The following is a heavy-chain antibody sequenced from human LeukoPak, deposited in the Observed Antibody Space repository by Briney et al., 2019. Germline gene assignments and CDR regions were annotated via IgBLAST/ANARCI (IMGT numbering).Heavy chain of an antibody. V-gene: IGHV1-24*01. CDR1: GDTLTEVS. D-gene: IGHD3-9*01. Sequence: ASVKVSCKVSGDTLTEVSMHWVRQAPGKGLEWMGGFDPEDGETIYAQKFQGRVTMTEDTSTDTAYMELSSLRSEDTAVYYCATDLIRFGCLDYWGQGTLVTVSS. CDR3: ATDLIRFGCLDY. J-gene: IGHJ4*02. CDR2: FDPEDGET.